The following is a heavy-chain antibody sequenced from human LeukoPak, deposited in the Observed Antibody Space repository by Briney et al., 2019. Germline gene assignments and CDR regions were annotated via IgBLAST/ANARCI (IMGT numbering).Heavy chain of an antibody. Sequence: ASVKVSCKASGGTLSSYAISWVRQAPGQGLEWMGGIIPIFGTANYAQKFQGRVTITADESTSTAYMELSSLRSEDTAVYYCARGRFAQSGYYGYVWGSYRYGALDYWGQGTLVTVSS. CDR2: IIPIFGTA. CDR1: GGTLSSYA. CDR3: ARGRFAQSGYYGYVWGSYRYGALDY. J-gene: IGHJ4*02. D-gene: IGHD3-16*02. V-gene: IGHV1-69*13.